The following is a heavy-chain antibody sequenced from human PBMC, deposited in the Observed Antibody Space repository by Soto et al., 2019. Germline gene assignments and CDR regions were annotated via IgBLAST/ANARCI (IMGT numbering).Heavy chain of an antibody. CDR2: ISWNSGSI. J-gene: IGHJ3*02. CDR1: GFTFDDYA. CDR3: AKEIADGLDAFDI. V-gene: IGHV3-9*01. Sequence: GGSLRLSCAASGFTFDDYAMHWVRQAPGKGLEWVSGISWNSGSIGYADSVKGRFTISRDNAKNSLYLQMNSLRAEDTALYYCAKEIADGLDAFDIWGQGTMVTVSS.